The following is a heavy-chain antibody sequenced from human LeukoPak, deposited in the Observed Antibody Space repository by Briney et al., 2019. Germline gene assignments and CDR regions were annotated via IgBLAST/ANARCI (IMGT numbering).Heavy chain of an antibody. CDR1: GFTFSSYW. CDR2: IKQDGSEK. Sequence: PGGSLRLSCAVSGFTFSSYWMSWVRQAPGKGLEWVANIKQDGSEKYYVDSVKGRFTISRDNAKHSLYLQMNSLRAEDTAVYYCARGSLGETLDIWGQGTMVTVSS. J-gene: IGHJ3*02. CDR3: ARGSLGETLDI. D-gene: IGHD3-16*01. V-gene: IGHV3-7*01.